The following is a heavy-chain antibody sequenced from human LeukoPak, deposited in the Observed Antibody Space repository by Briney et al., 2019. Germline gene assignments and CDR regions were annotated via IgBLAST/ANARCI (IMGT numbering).Heavy chain of an antibody. CDR1: GFTFSGSA. J-gene: IGHJ3*02. V-gene: IGHV3-73*01. CDR2: IRSKANSYAT. Sequence: PGGPLRLSCAASGFTFSGSAMHWVRQASGKGLEWVGRIRSKANSYATAYAASVKGRFTISRDDSKSTAYLQMNSLKTEDTAVYYCTRGLFDIWGQGTMVTVSS. CDR3: TRGLFDI.